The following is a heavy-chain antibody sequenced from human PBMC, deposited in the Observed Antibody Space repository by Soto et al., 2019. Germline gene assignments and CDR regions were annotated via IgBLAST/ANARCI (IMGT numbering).Heavy chain of an antibody. V-gene: IGHV3-30*04. D-gene: IGHD3-16*01. Sequence: QVQLVESGGGVVQPGRSLRLSCAASGFTFSTYTLHWVRQAPGKGLEWVAVISYDGSKKYYADSVKGRFTISRDNSKNALYLQMNSLGAKATSVYYCARGGYGSVWGSYSLVDDLWGRGTLVTVSS. J-gene: IGHJ2*01. CDR2: ISYDGSKK. CDR1: GFTFSTYT. CDR3: ARGGYGSVWGSYSLVDDL.